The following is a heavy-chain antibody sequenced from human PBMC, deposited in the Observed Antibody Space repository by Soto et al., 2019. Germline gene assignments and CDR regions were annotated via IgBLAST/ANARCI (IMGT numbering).Heavy chain of an antibody. CDR1: GFTFSSYG. V-gene: IGHV3-30*18. CDR3: AKGDGYNEVSFDY. D-gene: IGHD5-12*01. J-gene: IGHJ4*02. CDR2: ISYDGSNK. Sequence: GGSLRLSCAASGFTFSSYGMHWVRQAPGKGLEWVAVISYDGSNKYYADSVKGRFTISRDNSKNTLYLQMNSLRAEDTAVYYCAKGDGYNEVSFDYWGQGTLVTVSS.